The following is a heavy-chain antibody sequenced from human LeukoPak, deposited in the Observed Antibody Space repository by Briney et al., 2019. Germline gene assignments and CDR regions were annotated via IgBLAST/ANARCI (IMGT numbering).Heavy chain of an antibody. V-gene: IGHV3-23*01. CDR3: AANGNSTAWHWNY. D-gene: IGHD2/OR15-2a*01. J-gene: IGHJ4*02. CDR1: GFTFSSYA. Sequence: GGSLRLSCAASGFTFSSYAMSWVRQAPGKGLEWVSAISGSGGSTYYADSVKGRFTISRDNSKNTLYLQMNSLRAEDTAMYYCAANGNSTAWHWNYWGQGTLVTVSS. CDR2: ISGSGGST.